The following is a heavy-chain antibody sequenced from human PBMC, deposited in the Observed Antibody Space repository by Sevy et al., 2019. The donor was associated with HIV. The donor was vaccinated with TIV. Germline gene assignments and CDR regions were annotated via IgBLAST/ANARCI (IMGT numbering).Heavy chain of an antibody. J-gene: IGHJ4*02. Sequence: GGSPRLPCTASGFTFGDYCMSWVRQAPGKGLEWVAFLKSDVYGGTVDHAASVRGRFVISRDDSKTIAYLQMNDLKTEDTGVYYCTRWKAAQSIFDYWGQGALVTVSS. CDR1: GFTFGDYC. CDR2: LKSDVYGGTV. V-gene: IGHV3-49*04. CDR3: TRWKAAQSIFDY. D-gene: IGHD6-13*01.